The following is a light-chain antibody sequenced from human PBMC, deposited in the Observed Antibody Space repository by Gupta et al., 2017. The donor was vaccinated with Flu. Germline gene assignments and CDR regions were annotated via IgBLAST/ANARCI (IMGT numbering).Light chain of an antibody. CDR1: SGSIASNH. V-gene: IGLV6-57*01. CDR3: QSFDSTNVV. Sequence: MLTQPHSVSASPGKTVTISCSRSSGSIASNHVHWYQQRPGSSPTTVINEDDQRPSGVPDRFSGSIETSSNSASLTITGLKTEDEADYYCQSFDSTNVVFGGGTKLTVL. CDR2: EDD. J-gene: IGLJ2*01.